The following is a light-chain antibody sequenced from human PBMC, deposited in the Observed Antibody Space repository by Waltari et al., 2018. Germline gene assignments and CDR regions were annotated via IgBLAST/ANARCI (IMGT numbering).Light chain of an antibody. CDR2: DTS. Sequence: EIVLTQSPGTLSLSPGERATLSCRASQAGSGLLAWYQQKPGQGPRLLIYDTSTKATDIPDRFSGSGSGTDFSLTISRLEPEDFAVYYCQKYGSLPATFGQGTKVEIK. CDR3: QKYGSLPAT. V-gene: IGKV3-20*01. CDR1: QAGSGL. J-gene: IGKJ1*01.